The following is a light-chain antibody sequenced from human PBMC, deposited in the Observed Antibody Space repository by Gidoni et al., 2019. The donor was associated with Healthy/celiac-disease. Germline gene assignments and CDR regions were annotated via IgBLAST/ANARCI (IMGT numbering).Light chain of an antibody. J-gene: IGKJ1*01. V-gene: IGKV3-20*01. CDR2: GAS. Sequence: EIALTQSTGTLSLSPGERATLTCRASQSVSSSYLAWYQQKPGQAPRILLFGASSRSTGIPDWFSGSGSGTDFTLTISRLEPEDFAVYYCQQYGSSPPWTFGQGTKVEIK. CDR1: QSVSSSY. CDR3: QQYGSSPPWT.